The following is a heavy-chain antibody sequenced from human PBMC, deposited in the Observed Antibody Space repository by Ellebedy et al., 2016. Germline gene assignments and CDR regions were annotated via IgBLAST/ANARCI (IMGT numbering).Heavy chain of an antibody. CDR2: INHSGST. CDR1: GGSFSGYY. Sequence: SQTLSLTCAVYGGSFSGYYWSWIRQPPGKGLEWMGEINHSGSTNYNPSLKSRVTISVDTSKNQFSLKLSSVTAADTAVYYCARQSQRNYYGSGSYRILNWGQGTLVTVSS. V-gene: IGHV4-34*01. D-gene: IGHD3-10*01. CDR3: ARQSQRNYYGSGSYRILN. J-gene: IGHJ4*02.